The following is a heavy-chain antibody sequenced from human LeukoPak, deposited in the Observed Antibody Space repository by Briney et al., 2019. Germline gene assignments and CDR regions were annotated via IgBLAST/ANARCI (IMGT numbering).Heavy chain of an antibody. V-gene: IGHV1-69*13. CDR1: GGTFSSYA. CDR3: ARGYCSSTSCYEAFDI. CDR2: IIPIFGTA. J-gene: IGHJ3*02. D-gene: IGHD2-2*01. Sequence: GASVKVSCKASGGTFSSYAISWVRQAPGQGLEWMGGIIPIFGTANYAQKFQGRVTITADESASTAYMELSSLRPEDTAVYYCARGYCSSTSCYEAFDIWGQGTMVTVSS.